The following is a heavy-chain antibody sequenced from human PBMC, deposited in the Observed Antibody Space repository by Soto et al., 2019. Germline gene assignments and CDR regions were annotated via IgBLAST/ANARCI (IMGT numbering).Heavy chain of an antibody. Sequence: QVQLQESGPGLVKPSQTLSLTCTVSGGSISSGGYYWSWIRQHPGKGLEWIGYIYYSGSTYYNPSLKSRVTISVDTSKNQSSLKLSSVTAADTAVYYCARAYCDYGSYAFDIWGQGTMVTVSS. CDR3: ARAYCDYGSYAFDI. CDR2: IYYSGST. V-gene: IGHV4-31*03. CDR1: GGSISSGGYY. D-gene: IGHD4-17*01. J-gene: IGHJ3*02.